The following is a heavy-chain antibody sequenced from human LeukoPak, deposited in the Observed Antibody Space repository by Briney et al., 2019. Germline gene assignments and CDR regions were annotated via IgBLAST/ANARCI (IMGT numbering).Heavy chain of an antibody. V-gene: IGHV3-30*18. Sequence: GGSLRLSCAASGFTFSSYGMHWVRQAPGKGLEWVAVISYDGSNKYYADSVKGRFTISRDNSKNTLYLQMNSLRAEDTAVYYCAKDPHYYYGSGSYIDYYYYMDVWGKGTTVTVSS. D-gene: IGHD3-10*01. J-gene: IGHJ6*03. CDR3: AKDPHYYYGSGSYIDYYYYMDV. CDR1: GFTFSSYG. CDR2: ISYDGSNK.